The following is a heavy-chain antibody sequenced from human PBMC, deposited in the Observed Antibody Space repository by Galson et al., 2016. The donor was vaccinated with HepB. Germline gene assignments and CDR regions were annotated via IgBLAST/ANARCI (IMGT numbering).Heavy chain of an antibody. CDR2: IDTSDSYT. V-gene: IGHV5-10-1*01. J-gene: IGHJ6*02. Sequence: QSGAEVKKPGESLRISCKGSGYSFTSYWISWVRQMPGKGLEWMGMIDTSDSYTNYSPSFQGHVTISLAKSISAAYLQWTSLKASDTAMYYCARMNDGSGSYYKSLDVWGQGTTVTVSS. CDR1: GYSFTSYW. CDR3: ARMNDGSGSYYKSLDV. D-gene: IGHD3-10*01.